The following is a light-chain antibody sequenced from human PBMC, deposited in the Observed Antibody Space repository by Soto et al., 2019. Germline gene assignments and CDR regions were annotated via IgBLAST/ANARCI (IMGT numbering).Light chain of an antibody. CDR1: QSISIH. CDR2: GAS. J-gene: IGKJ3*01. Sequence: EIVMTQSPATLSVSPGERVTLSCRASQSISIHVAWYQQRPGQAPRLLFYGASTRATGIPAWFSGSGSGTEFTLTISSLQSEDFAVYYCQQYNGWPTFGPGTKVDIK. V-gene: IGKV3-15*01. CDR3: QQYNGWPT.